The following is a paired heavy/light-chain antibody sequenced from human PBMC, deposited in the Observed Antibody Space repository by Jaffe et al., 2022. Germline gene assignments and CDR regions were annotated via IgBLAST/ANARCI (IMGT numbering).Heavy chain of an antibody. CDR2: ISSSSSYI. D-gene: IGHD3-3*01. Sequence: EVQLVESGGGLVKPGGSLRLSCAASGFTFSSYSMNWVRQAPGKGLEWVSSISSSSSYIYYADSVKGRFTISRDNAKNSLYLQMNSLRAEDTAVYYCAKVAYYDFWSGYYTVYYFDYWGQGTLVTVSS. V-gene: IGHV3-21*01. J-gene: IGHJ4*02. CDR1: GFTFSSYS. CDR3: AKVAYYDFWSGYYTVYYFDY.
Light chain of an antibody. J-gene: IGKJ4*01. V-gene: IGKV3-20*01. CDR3: QQYGSSPPP. Sequence: EIVLTQSPGTLSLSPGERATLSCRASQSVSSSYLAWYQQKPGQAPRLLIYGASSRATGIPDRFSGSGSGTDFTLTISRLEPEDFAVYYCQQYGSSPPPFGGGTKVEIK. CDR1: QSVSSSY. CDR2: GAS.